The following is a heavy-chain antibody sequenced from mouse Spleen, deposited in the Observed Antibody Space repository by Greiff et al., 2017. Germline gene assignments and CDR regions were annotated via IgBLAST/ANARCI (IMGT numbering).Heavy chain of an antibody. D-gene: IGHD2-2*01. Sequence: VQLQQSGPGLVQPSQSLSITCTVSGFSLTSYGVHWVRQSPGKGLEWLGVIWSGGSTDYNAAFISRLSISKDNSKSQVFFKMNSLQADDTAIYYCARRGYGYDGDFDYWGQGTTLTVSS. V-gene: IGHV2-2*01. CDR1: GFSLTSYG. CDR3: ARRGYGYDGDFDY. CDR2: IWSGGST. J-gene: IGHJ2*01.